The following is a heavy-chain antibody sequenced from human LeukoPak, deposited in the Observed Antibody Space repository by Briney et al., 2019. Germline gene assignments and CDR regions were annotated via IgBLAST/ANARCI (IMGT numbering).Heavy chain of an antibody. D-gene: IGHD3-3*01. CDR3: ARSLYYDFWSGSRPMDV. CDR1: GYTFTGYY. CDR2: MNPNSGNT. Sequence: ASVKVSCKASGYTFTGYYMHWVRQATGQGLEWMGWMNPNSGNTGYAQKFQGRVTITRNTSISTAYMELSSLRSEDTAVYYCARSLYYDFWSGSRPMDVWGKGTTVTVSS. V-gene: IGHV1-8*03. J-gene: IGHJ6*04.